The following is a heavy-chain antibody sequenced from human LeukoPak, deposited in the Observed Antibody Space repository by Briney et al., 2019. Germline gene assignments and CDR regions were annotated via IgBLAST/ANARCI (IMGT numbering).Heavy chain of an antibody. CDR2: ISSSSSTI. CDR3: ARDQGSRYFDWLDAFDI. V-gene: IGHV3-48*01. Sequence: GGSLRLSCAASGFTFSSYSMNWVRQAPGKGLEWVSYISSSSSTIYYADSVKGRFTISRDNAKNSLYLQMNSLRAEDTAVYYCARDQGSRYFDWLDAFDIWGQGTMVAVSS. D-gene: IGHD3-9*01. CDR1: GFTFSSYS. J-gene: IGHJ3*02.